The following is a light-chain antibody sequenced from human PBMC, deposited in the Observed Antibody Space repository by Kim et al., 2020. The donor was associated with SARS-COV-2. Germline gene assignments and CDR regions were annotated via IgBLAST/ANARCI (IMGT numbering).Light chain of an antibody. V-gene: IGKV3-20*01. CDR1: QSIRSSN. CDR3: QQYGASPRT. CDR2: GAS. Sequence: SPGERATLSCRASQSIRSSNLAWYQQKPGQPPRLLIYGASNRAPGIPERFSGSGSGTDFTLTINRLEPEDFAVYYCQQYGASPRTFGQGTKVDIK. J-gene: IGKJ1*01.